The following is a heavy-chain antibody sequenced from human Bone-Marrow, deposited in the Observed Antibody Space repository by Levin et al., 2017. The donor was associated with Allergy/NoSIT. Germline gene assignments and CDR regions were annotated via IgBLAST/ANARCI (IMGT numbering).Heavy chain of an antibody. CDR3: ARDSSGDSNYGDFDY. J-gene: IGHJ4*02. Sequence: GGSLRLSCAASGFTFSSYAMSWVRQAPGKGLEWVSVISGSGGSTYYADSVKGRFTISRDNSKNTLYLQMNSLRAEDTAVYYCARDSSGDSNYGDFDYWGQGTLVTVPS. D-gene: IGHD4-11*01. CDR1: GFTFSSYA. V-gene: IGHV3-23*01. CDR2: ISGSGGST.